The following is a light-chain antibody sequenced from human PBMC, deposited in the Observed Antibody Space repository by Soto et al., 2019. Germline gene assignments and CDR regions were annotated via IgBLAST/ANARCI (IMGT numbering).Light chain of an antibody. Sequence: EIVLTQSPGTLSLSPGERATLSCRASQSVSSSYLAWYQQKPGQAPRLLIYGASSRATVIPDRFSGSGSGTDFTLTISRLEPEDFAVYYCQHYGGSFIFGPGTKVDIK. J-gene: IGKJ3*01. CDR1: QSVSSSY. V-gene: IGKV3-20*01. CDR2: GAS. CDR3: QHYGGSFI.